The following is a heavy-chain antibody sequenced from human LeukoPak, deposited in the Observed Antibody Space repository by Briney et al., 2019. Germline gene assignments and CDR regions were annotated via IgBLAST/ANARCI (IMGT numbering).Heavy chain of an antibody. D-gene: IGHD2-15*01. CDR2: IYSGGST. J-gene: IGHJ4*02. CDR1: GFTVSSNY. CDR3: ASTGVVAATPISYFDY. Sequence: PGGSLRLSCAASGFTVSSNYMSWVRQAPGKGLKWVSVIYSGGSTYYADSVKGRFTISRDNSKNTLYLQMNSLRAEDTAVYYCASTGVVAATPISYFDYWGQGTLVTVSS. V-gene: IGHV3-66*01.